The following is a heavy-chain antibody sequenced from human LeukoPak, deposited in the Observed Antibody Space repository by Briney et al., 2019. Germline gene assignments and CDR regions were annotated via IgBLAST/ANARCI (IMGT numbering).Heavy chain of an antibody. CDR2: IWRDGSNK. Sequence: GGSLRLSCAAAGFSFYEYAMHWVRPALGKGLAWVGVIWRDGSNKYYADSVKGRFTVSRDNPKNTPNLQMDSLRGEDTAVYYCARHGSGRKYFDPLDYWGQGTLVTVSS. J-gene: IGHJ4*02. V-gene: IGHV3-33*08. CDR1: GFSFYEYA. CDR3: ARHGSGRKYFDPLDY. D-gene: IGHD1-26*01.